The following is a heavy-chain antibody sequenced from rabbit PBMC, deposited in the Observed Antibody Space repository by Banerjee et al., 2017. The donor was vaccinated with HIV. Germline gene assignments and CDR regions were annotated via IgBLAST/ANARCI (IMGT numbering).Heavy chain of an antibody. CDR3: ARDNAGYAGYGYAYYFNL. V-gene: IGHV1S45*01. J-gene: IGHJ4*01. CDR1: GFSFSSDYY. Sequence: QEQLEESGGDLVKPGASLTLTCTASGFSFSSDYYMCWVRQTPGKGLEWIASIYGGSSGTTHYASWAKGRFTISKTSSTTVTLQMTSLTAADTATYFCARDNAGYAGYGYAYYFNLWGPGTLVTVS. D-gene: IGHD7-1*01. CDR2: IYGGSSGTT.